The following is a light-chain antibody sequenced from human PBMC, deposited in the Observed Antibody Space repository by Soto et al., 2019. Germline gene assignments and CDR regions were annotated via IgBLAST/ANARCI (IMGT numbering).Light chain of an antibody. V-gene: IGKV1-39*01. Sequence: DIQMTQSPSSLSASVGDRVTITCRASQSISTYLHWYQQKPGKAPKLLIYGASNLQSGVPSRFTGSGSGTDFTLTISSLQSEDFAAYFCQQSYSTLTFGGGTKVEIK. CDR3: QQSYSTLT. CDR2: GAS. CDR1: QSISTY. J-gene: IGKJ4*01.